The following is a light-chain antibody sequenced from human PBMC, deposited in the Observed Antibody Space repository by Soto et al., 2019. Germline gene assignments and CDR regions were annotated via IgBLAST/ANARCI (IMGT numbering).Light chain of an antibody. CDR2: DVS. J-gene: IGLJ1*01. CDR3: CSHAHSRSLNV. CDR1: SSDVGGYNY. Sequence: QSALTQPRSVSGSPGQSVTISCTGTSSDVGGYNYGSWYQQHPGKAPKLMIYDVSKRPSGVPDRFSGSKSGNTASLTISGLQAEDDADYFCCSHAHSRSLNVFGTGTKVTVL. V-gene: IGLV2-11*01.